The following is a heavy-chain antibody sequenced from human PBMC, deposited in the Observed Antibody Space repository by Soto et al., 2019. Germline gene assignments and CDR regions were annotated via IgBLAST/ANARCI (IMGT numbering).Heavy chain of an antibody. J-gene: IGHJ6*02. CDR3: ARGGDVNGVCYTFGNCYYGMDV. CDR2: IIPIFGTA. D-gene: IGHD2-8*01. V-gene: IGHV1-69*01. Sequence: QVQLVQSGAEVKKPGSSVKVSCKASGGTFSSYAISWVRQAPGQGLEWMGGIIPIFGTANYAQKFQGRVKITADESTRTAYMELSSLRSEDTAVYYCARGGDVNGVCYTFGNCYYGMDVWGQGTTVTVSS. CDR1: GGTFSSYA.